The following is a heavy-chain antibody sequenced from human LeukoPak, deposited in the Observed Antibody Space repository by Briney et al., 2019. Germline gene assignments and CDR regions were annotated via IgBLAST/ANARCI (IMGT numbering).Heavy chain of an antibody. V-gene: IGHV1-46*01. J-gene: IGHJ6*03. CDR2: INPSGGST. D-gene: IGHD3-3*01. Sequence: GASVKVSCKASGYTFTSYYMHWVRQAPGQGLEWMGIINPSGGSTSYAQKFQGRVTMTTDTSTSTAYMELRSLRSDDTAVYYCARGPTIFGVVTAVYYYYYMDVWGKGTTVTVSS. CDR3: ARGPTIFGVVTAVYYYYYMDV. CDR1: GYTFTSYY.